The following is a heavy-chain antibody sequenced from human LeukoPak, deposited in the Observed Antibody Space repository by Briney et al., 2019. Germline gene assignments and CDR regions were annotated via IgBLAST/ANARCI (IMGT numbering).Heavy chain of an antibody. V-gene: IGHV3-30*18. D-gene: IGHD3-22*01. Sequence: GGSLRLSCAASGFTFNNYGMQWVRQAPGKELEWVRFISYDGNNQYYADSVKGRFTVSRDSSKNTLYLQMDSLRTEDTAMYYCAKLLFGRDSSGFTADSWGQGTLVTVSS. J-gene: IGHJ5*02. CDR1: GFTFNNYG. CDR2: ISYDGNNQ. CDR3: AKLLFGRDSSGFTADS.